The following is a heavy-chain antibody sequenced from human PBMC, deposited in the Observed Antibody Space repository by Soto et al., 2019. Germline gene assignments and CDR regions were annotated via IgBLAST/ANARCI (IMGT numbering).Heavy chain of an antibody. CDR1: GASIGSGDHY. V-gene: IGHV4-30-4*08. CDR2: ISYSGST. J-gene: IGHJ4*02. CDR3: ARDEEVFWRGPPAY. Sequence: QVQLQESGPGLVKPSQTLSLTCTVSGASIGSGDHYWSWIRRPPGKGLEWIGYISYSGSTHYNPSINSRVTISIATSKTPFSLNLSSVTAADTAVYYCARDEEVFWRGPPAYWGQGNLVSVSS. D-gene: IGHD3-3*01.